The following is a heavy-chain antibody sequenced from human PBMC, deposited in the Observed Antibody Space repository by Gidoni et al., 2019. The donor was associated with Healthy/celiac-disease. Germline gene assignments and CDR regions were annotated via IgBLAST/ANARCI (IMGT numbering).Heavy chain of an antibody. CDR2: INHSVST. CDR3: ARGCFEMFRGDQLPAY. V-gene: IGHV4-34*01. Sequence: QVQLQQWGAGLLKPSETLSLTCAVYGGSFSDYYWIWIRQHPGQGLEWIGEINHSVSTNYNPSLKSRVPISLDTSKNQFSLKLSSVTAADTAVYYCARGCFEMFRGDQLPAYWGQGTLVTVSS. J-gene: IGHJ4*02. D-gene: IGHD3-10*01. CDR1: GGSFSDYY.